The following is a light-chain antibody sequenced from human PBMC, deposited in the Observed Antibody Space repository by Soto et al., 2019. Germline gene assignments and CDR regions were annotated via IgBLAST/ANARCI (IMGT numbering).Light chain of an antibody. Sequence: EIVLTQSPAILSLSPGERATLSCRASQSVSSSLAWYQQKPGQAPRLLIYDTSNRATDIPPRFSGSGSATDFTLTISSLEPEDFAVYYCQQRTNWRITFGQGTRLEIK. CDR3: QQRTNWRIT. J-gene: IGKJ5*01. V-gene: IGKV3-11*01. CDR2: DTS. CDR1: QSVSSS.